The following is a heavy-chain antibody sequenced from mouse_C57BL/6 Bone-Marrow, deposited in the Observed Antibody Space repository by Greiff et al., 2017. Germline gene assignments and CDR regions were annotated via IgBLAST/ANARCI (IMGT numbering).Heavy chain of an antibody. J-gene: IGHJ2*01. D-gene: IGHD3-1*01. CDR1: GYTFTDYE. CDR2: IDPETGGT. CDR3: NSDGDY. V-gene: IGHV1-15*01. Sequence: QVQLQQSGAELVRPGASVTLSCKASGYTFTDYEMHWVKQTPVHGLEWIGAIDPETGGTAYNQKFKGKATLTADTSSSTAYMELRSLTSEDSAVYYSNSDGDYWGQGTTLTVSS.